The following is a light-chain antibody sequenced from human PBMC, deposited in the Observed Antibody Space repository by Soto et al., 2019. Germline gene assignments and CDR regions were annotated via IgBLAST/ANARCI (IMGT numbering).Light chain of an antibody. CDR3: QQSYSTPWT. V-gene: IGKV3-20*01. CDR2: GGS. J-gene: IGKJ1*01. Sequence: DIVLTQSPGTLSLSPGERATLSCRASQSVSSNHLAWYQQKPGQAPRLLIYGGSSRATGIPVRFSGSGSETDFTLTISSLQPEDFATYYCQQSYSTPWTFGQGTKVDIK. CDR1: QSVSSNH.